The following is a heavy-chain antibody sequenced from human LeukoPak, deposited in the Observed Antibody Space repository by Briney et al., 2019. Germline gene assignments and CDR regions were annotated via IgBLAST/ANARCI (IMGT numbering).Heavy chain of an antibody. CDR2: IIPIFGIA. V-gene: IGHV1-69*04. CDR3: ARAATYGPED. CDR1: GGTFSSYA. D-gene: IGHD1-26*01. Sequence: ASVKVSCKASGGTFSSYAISWVRQAPGQGLEWMGRIIPIFGIANYAQKFQGRVTITPDKSTSTAYMELSSLRSEDTAVYYCARAATYGPEDWGQGTLVTVSS. J-gene: IGHJ4*02.